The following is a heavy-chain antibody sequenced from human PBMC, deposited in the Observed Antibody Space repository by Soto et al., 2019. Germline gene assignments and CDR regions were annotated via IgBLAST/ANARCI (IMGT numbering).Heavy chain of an antibody. V-gene: IGHV4-39*01. CDR3: ARVRRSGWYLDY. D-gene: IGHD6-19*01. J-gene: IGHJ4*02. CDR1: GGSISSGGYS. CDR2: VYFSGAT. Sequence: SETLSLTCAVSGGSISSGGYSWSWIRQPPGKGLEWMGSVYFSGATNYNSALKSRVTISVDTSKNQFSLKLSSVTAADTAVYYCARVRRSGWYLDYWGQGTLVTAPQ.